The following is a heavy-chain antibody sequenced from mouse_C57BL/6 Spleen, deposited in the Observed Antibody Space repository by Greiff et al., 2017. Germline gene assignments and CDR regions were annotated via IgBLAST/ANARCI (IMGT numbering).Heavy chain of an antibody. CDR2: INPSSGYT. CDR3: AREEGNGNYFDY. Sequence: QVQLQQSGAELARPGASVKMSCKASGYTFTSCTMHWVKQRPGQGLEWIGYINPSSGYTKYNQKFKDKATLTADKSSSTAYMQLSSLTSEDSAVYYCAREEGNGNYFDYWGQGTTLTVSS. V-gene: IGHV1-4*01. CDR1: GYTFTSCT. J-gene: IGHJ2*01. D-gene: IGHD2-1*01.